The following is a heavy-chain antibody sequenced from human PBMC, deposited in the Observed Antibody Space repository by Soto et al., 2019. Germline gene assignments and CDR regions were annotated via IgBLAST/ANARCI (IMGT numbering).Heavy chain of an antibody. CDR1: DFTFSPYG. D-gene: IGHD3-22*01. Sequence: GGSLRLACAAPDFTFSPYGMTWVRQPPGKGLEWLSSISDSGHYIYYADSVKGPFTISRDNAKNSLFLQMNSLRGEDTAVYYCARSGLALPYSASHWFDPWGHGTLVTVSS. V-gene: IGHV3-21*01. CDR3: ARSGLALPYSASHWFDP. CDR2: ISDSGHYI. J-gene: IGHJ5*02.